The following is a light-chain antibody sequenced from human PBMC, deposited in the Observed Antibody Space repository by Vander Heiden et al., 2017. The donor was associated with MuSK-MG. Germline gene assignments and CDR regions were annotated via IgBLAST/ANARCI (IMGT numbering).Light chain of an antibody. CDR1: ESVSRN. CDR2: GAS. CDR3: QQDNNWPWT. Sequence: EIVLTQSPGTLSVSPGQRAILSCRASESVSRNLAWSQHKPGQAPRLLIYGASTRATGIPARFSGNGSGTDFTLTISSLQSEDFATYYCQQDNNWPWTFGQGTKVEIK. V-gene: IGKV3-15*01. J-gene: IGKJ1*01.